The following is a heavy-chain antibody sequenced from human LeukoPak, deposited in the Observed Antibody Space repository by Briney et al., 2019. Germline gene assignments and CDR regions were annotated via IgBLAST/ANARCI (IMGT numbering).Heavy chain of an antibody. J-gene: IGHJ4*02. V-gene: IGHV1-2*02. CDR1: GYTFTSYG. CDR2: INPNSGGT. D-gene: IGHD4-11*01. Sequence: ASVKVSCKASGYTFTSYGIIWVRQAPGQGLEWMGWINPNSGGTNYAQNFQDRVTMTRDTSISTAYMELSRLRSDDTAVYYCARGNDFSNSGPLLDYWGQGTLVTVSS. CDR3: ARGNDFSNSGPLLDY.